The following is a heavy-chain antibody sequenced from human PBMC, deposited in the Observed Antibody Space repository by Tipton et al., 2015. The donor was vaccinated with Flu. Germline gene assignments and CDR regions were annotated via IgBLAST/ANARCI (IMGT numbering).Heavy chain of an antibody. D-gene: IGHD4-11*01. CDR3: ASHSYSRGRAGH. CDR1: GGSIRSSSYY. J-gene: IGHJ4*02. CDR2: MLYGGST. V-gene: IGHV4-39*07. Sequence: GLVKPSETLSLTCTVSGGSIRSSSYYWGWIRQPPGKGPEWIGSMLYGGSTYYNPSLGSRVTISLDTSKNQFSLKLSSVTAADTAVFYCASHSYSRGRAGHWGQGTLVTVSS.